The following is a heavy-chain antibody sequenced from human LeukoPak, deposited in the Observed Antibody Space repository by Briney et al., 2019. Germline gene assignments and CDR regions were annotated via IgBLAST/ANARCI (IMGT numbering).Heavy chain of an antibody. D-gene: IGHD2-2*02. Sequence: PSETLSLTCTISGYSITSGYYWGWIRQPPGKGLECIGSVYHSGDTYYNPSLKSRVTISVDTSENQFSLKLTSVTAADTALYFCARHSRRCSSTTCYTGAFDIWGPGTVVTVS. CDR1: GYSITSGYY. CDR2: VYHSGDT. CDR3: ARHSRRCSSTTCYTGAFDI. J-gene: IGHJ3*02. V-gene: IGHV4-38-2*02.